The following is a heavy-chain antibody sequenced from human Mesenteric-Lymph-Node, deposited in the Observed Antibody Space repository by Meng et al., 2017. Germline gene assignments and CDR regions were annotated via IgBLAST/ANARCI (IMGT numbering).Heavy chain of an antibody. J-gene: IGHJ4*02. CDR1: GFTFSSNW. V-gene: IGHV3-74*01. CDR2: VNPDGSGT. D-gene: IGHD2-2*01. CDR3: ARDAPVVPSALDY. Sequence: GESLKISCAAFGFTFSSNWMHWVRQAPGKGLVWVSRVNPDGSGTDYADSVKGRFTISRDNLKNTLYLQMNSLRAEDTAIYYCARDAPVVPSALDYWGQGTLVTVSS.